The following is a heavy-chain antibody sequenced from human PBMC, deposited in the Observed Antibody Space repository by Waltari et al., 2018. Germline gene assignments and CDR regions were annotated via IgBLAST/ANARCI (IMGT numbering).Heavy chain of an antibody. CDR1: GYIFTGIY. CDR2: INPHGGDS. V-gene: IGHV1-2*02. D-gene: IGHD2-2*01. CDR3: ARGSSRVDF. Sequence: QVQLVQSGAEVRKPGASVKVSCKASGYIFTGIYINWVRQAPGQGFEWMGWINPHGGDSNYAPKLRGRITMTRDTAITTDYIELSSLTSDDTAVYYCARGSSRVDFWGQGTLVTVSS. J-gene: IGHJ4*02.